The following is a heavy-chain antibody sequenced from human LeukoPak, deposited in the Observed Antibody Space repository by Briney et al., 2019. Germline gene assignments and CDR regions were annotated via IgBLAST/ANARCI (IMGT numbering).Heavy chain of an antibody. V-gene: IGHV3-72*01. Sequence: QPGGSLRLSCVASGFISSDHYIDWVRQAPGKGLEWVGRTGNRANSYSTQYAASVRGRFIILSDDSKNSLYLQMNSLKNEDTAVYYCARAVVGSGFDCWGQGSLVPVSS. CDR1: GFISSDHY. CDR2: TGNRANSYST. J-gene: IGHJ4*02. D-gene: IGHD2-15*01. CDR3: ARAVVGSGFDC.